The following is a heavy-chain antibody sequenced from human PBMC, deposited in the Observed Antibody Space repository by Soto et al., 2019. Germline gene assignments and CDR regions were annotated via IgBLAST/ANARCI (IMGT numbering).Heavy chain of an antibody. V-gene: IGHV4-34*01. J-gene: IGHJ6*02. D-gene: IGHD3-10*01. Sequence: PSETLSLTCAVYGGSFSGYYWSWIRQPPGKGLEWIGEINHSGSTNYNPSLKSRVTISVDTSKNQFSLKLSSVTAADTAVYYCARGYGSGSYYNRVYYYGMDVWGQGTTVTVSS. CDR3: ARGYGSGSYYNRVYYYGMDV. CDR2: INHSGST. CDR1: GGSFSGYY.